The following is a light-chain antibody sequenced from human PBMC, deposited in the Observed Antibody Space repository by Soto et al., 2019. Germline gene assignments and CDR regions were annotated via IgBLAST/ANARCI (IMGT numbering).Light chain of an antibody. CDR3: RQYGSSPGLT. Sequence: EIVLTQSPGTLSLSPGERATLSCRASQSVSSSYLAWYQQKPGQAPRLLIYGASSRATGIPDRFSGSGSGTDFTLTISRLEPEDFAVYSCRQYGSSPGLTFGGGTKVEIK. CDR1: QSVSSSY. J-gene: IGKJ4*01. CDR2: GAS. V-gene: IGKV3-20*01.